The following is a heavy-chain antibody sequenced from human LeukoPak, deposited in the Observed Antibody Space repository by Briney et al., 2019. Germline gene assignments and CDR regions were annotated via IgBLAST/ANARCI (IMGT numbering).Heavy chain of an antibody. D-gene: IGHD4-23*01. CDR3: ARDKAVTTEVTQHFQH. J-gene: IGHJ1*01. CDR1: GYTFTSYG. Sequence: ASVKVSCKASGYTFTSYGIMWVRQAPGQGLEWMGWISAYSGNTNYAQKFQGRVTMTTDTSTSTAYMDLRSLTSDDTAVYYCARDKAVTTEVTQHFQHWGQGTLVTVSS. CDR2: ISAYSGNT. V-gene: IGHV1-18*01.